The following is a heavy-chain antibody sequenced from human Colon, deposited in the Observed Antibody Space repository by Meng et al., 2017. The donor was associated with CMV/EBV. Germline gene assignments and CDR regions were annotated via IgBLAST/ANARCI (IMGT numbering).Heavy chain of an antibody. Sequence: VSGVSVSSGDHHWSGSRQHPGKGLEWIGSIFNSGTTYYNLSLRSRALISVDSTKSQFSLRLTSVTAADTAVYYCADYFVGRGGRGPWGQGTLVTVSS. CDR2: IFNSGTT. CDR1: GVSVSSGDHH. V-gene: IGHV4-31*02. D-gene: IGHD2/OR15-2a*01. J-gene: IGHJ5*02. CDR3: ADYFVGRGGRGP.